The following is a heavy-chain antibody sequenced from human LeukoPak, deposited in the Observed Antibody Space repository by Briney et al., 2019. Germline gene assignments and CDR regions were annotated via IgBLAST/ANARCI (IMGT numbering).Heavy chain of an antibody. J-gene: IGHJ4*02. CDR2: IKQDGSEK. CDR1: GFTFSSYW. Sequence: GGSLRLSCAASGFTFSSYWMSWVRQAPGKGLEWVANIKQDGSEKYYVDSVKGRFTTSRDNAKNSLYLQMNSLRAEDTAVYYCARVLSTAMDYYFDYWGQGTLVTVSS. V-gene: IGHV3-7*01. CDR3: ARVLSTAMDYYFDY. D-gene: IGHD5-18*01.